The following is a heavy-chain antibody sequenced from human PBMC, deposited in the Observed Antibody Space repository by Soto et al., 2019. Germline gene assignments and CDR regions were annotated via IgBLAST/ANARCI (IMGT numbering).Heavy chain of an antibody. CDR2: IKSKTDGGTT. CDR1: GFTFSNAW. Sequence: GGSLRLSCAASGFTFSNAWMNWVRQAPGKGLEWVGRIKSKTDGGTTDYAAPVKGRFTIPRDGSKNTLYLQMNSLKTEDTAVYYCTTDIAYNWNEGYYYYYGMDVWGQGTTVTVSS. D-gene: IGHD1-1*01. CDR3: TTDIAYNWNEGYYYYYGMDV. V-gene: IGHV3-15*07. J-gene: IGHJ6*02.